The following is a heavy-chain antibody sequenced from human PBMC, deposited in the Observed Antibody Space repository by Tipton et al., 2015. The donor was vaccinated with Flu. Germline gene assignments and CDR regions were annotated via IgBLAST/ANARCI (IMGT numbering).Heavy chain of an antibody. J-gene: IGHJ4*02. CDR2: IKQDGSAK. CDR3: ARGVVATDALDF. Sequence: SLRLSCAASGFTFRGYWMSWVRQAPGQGLEWVANIKQDGSAKYYVDSVKGRFTISIDNAKNSVYLQMNSLRAEDTAVYYCARGVVATDALDFWGQGTLVTVPS. D-gene: IGHD2-21*01. V-gene: IGHV3-7*01. CDR1: GFTFRGYW.